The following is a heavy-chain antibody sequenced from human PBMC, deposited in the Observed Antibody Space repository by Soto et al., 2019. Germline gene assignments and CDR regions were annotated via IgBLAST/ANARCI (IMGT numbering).Heavy chain of an antibody. D-gene: IGHD5-12*01. CDR3: ARGQEGVVATH. CDR2: VKDGGHT. J-gene: IGHJ4*01. V-gene: IGHV4-34*01. CDR1: GGSLSGYY. Sequence: QVQLQQWGAGLLKPSETLSLKCAVTGGSLSGYYWSWIRQPPGKGLEWIGEVKDGGHTNYSPSLRGRVTISSDTSTYQFSLRLNSVTAAATGVYSCARGQEGVVATHWDHGSLVTVSS.